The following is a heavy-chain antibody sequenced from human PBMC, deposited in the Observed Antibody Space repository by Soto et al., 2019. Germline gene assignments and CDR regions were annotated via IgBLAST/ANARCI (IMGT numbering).Heavy chain of an antibody. J-gene: IGHJ6*02. CDR2: IYFGDSDT. V-gene: IGHV5-51*01. CDR3: ARTESGYSYGFADV. Sequence: GESLKISCKGSRYSFPRYLIDWVRQMPGKGLEWMGIIYFGDSDTGYSPSFQGQVTISADKSISTAYLQWSSLKASDTAMYYCARTESGYSYGFADVWGQGTTVTVSS. D-gene: IGHD5-18*01. CDR1: RYSFPRYL.